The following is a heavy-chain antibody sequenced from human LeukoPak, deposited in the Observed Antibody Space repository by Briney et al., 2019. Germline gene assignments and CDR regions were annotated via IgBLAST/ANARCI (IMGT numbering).Heavy chain of an antibody. J-gene: IGHJ4*02. CDR2: INPNSGGT. CDR3: ARARYCSGGSCATFDY. Sequence: GASVKVSCKASGHTFTGYYMHWVRQAPGQGLEWMGWINPNSGGTNYAQKFQGWVTMTRDTSISTAYMELSRLRSDDTAVYYCARARYCSGGSCATFDYWGQGTLVTVSS. V-gene: IGHV1-2*04. CDR1: GHTFTGYY. D-gene: IGHD2-15*01.